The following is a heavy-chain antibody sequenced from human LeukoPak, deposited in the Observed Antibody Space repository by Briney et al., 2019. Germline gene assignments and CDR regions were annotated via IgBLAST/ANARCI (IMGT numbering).Heavy chain of an antibody. J-gene: IGHJ2*01. Sequence: PSETLSHTCTVSGGSISTTIYFWGWIRQPPGKGLEWIGSVYYSGSADYNPSLKSRVTISVDTSKNKFSLKLISVTAADTAVYFCARSGGRKNDVDWYFDLWGRGTLVTVSS. CDR3: ARSGGRKNDVDWYFDL. D-gene: IGHD1-1*01. V-gene: IGHV4-39*01. CDR1: GGSISTTIYF. CDR2: VYYSGSA.